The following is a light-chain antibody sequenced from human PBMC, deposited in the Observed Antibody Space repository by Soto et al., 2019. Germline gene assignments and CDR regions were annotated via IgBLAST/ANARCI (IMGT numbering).Light chain of an antibody. Sequence: EIVLTQSPGTLSLSPGESATLSCRASQTVGSDYLAWYQQRPGQAPRLLIYGTSSRATGIPDRFSGSGSGTDFTLTISRLEPEDFAVYYCQQYRTSTQTFGQGTKVDIK. CDR3: QQYRTSTQT. V-gene: IGKV3-20*01. J-gene: IGKJ1*01. CDR2: GTS. CDR1: QTVGSDY.